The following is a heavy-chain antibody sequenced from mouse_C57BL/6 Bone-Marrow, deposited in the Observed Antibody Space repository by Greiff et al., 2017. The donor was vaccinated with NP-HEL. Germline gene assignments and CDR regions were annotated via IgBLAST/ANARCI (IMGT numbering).Heavy chain of an antibody. CDR2: INPNNGGT. D-gene: IGHD1-1*01. CDR1: GYTFTDYY. CDR3: ARGDYYGSYGYFEV. J-gene: IGHJ1*03. Sequence: EVQGVEPGPELVKPGASVKISCKASGYTFTDYYMDWVKQSHGQSLEWIGDINPNNGGTIYNQKFKGKATLTVDKSSSTAYMELRSLTSEDTAVYYCARGDYYGSYGYFEVWGTGTTVTVSS. V-gene: IGHV1-18*01.